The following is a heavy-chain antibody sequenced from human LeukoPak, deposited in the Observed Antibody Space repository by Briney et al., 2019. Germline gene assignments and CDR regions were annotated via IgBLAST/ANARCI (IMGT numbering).Heavy chain of an antibody. V-gene: IGHV3-23*01. Sequence: PGGSLRLSCAASGFTFSSYAMSWVRQAPGKGLEWVSAISGSGGSTYYADSVKGRFTISRDNSKNTLYLQMNSLRAEDTAVYYCAKKGGSIYSYGYLAYWGQGTLVTVSS. J-gene: IGHJ4*02. D-gene: IGHD5-18*01. CDR1: GFTFSSYA. CDR2: ISGSGGST. CDR3: AKKGGSIYSYGYLAY.